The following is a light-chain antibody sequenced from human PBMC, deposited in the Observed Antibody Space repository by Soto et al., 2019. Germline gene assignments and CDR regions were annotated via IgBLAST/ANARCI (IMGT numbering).Light chain of an antibody. CDR1: SSDVGGYNY. CDR2: EVS. Sequence: QSALTQPASLSGSPGQWITISCTGTSSDVGGYNYVSWYQQHPGKAPKLMIYEVSNRPSGVSNRFSGSKSGNTASLTISGPQAEDEDDYHYTPYTTPSPPEVFGTGTKVPVL. J-gene: IGLJ1*01. CDR3: TPYTTPSPPEV. V-gene: IGLV2-14*01.